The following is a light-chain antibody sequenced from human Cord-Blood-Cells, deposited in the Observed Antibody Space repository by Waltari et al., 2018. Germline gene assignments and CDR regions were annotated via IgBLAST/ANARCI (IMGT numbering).Light chain of an antibody. CDR2: EGS. V-gene: IGLV2-23*01. J-gene: IGLJ2*01. CDR3: CSYAGSSTLV. Sequence: QSALPQPASVSGSPGQSITISCTGTSSDAGSYNLVSWYQQHPGKAPKLMIYEGSKRPSGVSNRFSGSKSGNTASLTISGLQAEDEADYYCCSYAGSSTLVFGGGTKLTVL. CDR1: SSDAGSYNL.